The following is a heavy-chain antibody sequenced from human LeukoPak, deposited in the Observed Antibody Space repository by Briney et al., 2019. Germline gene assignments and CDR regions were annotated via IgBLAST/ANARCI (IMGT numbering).Heavy chain of an antibody. D-gene: IGHD6-13*01. CDR2: IRYDGSNK. CDR1: GFTFSSFG. CDR3: AKDRTMAADGTYFDY. V-gene: IGHV3-30*02. J-gene: IGHJ4*02. Sequence: GGSLRLSCAASGFTFSSFGMHWVCQAPGKGLEWISFIRYDGSNKYYTDSVKGRFTISRDNSQNTLYLQMNSLRTEDTALYFCAKDRTMAADGTYFDYWGQGTLVTVSS.